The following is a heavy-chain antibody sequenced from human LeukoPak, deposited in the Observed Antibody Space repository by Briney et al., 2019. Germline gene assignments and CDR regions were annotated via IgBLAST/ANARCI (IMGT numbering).Heavy chain of an antibody. Sequence: TGGSLRLSCAASGFTFSSYWMSWVRQAPGKGLEWVANIKQDGSEKYYVDSVKGRFTISRDNAKNSLYLQMNSLRAEDTAVYYCARVEYSSSSEPFDYWGQGTLVTVSS. J-gene: IGHJ4*02. D-gene: IGHD6-6*01. CDR3: ARVEYSSSSEPFDY. CDR1: GFTFSSYW. V-gene: IGHV3-7*01. CDR2: IKQDGSEK.